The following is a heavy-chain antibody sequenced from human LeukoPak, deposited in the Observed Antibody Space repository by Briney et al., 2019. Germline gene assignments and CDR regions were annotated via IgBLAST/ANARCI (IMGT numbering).Heavy chain of an antibody. V-gene: IGHV4-34*01. CDR3: ARGETTVTEYYYYYYMDV. Sequence: PSETLSLTCAVYGGSFSGYYWSWIRQPPGKGLEWIGEINHSGSTNYNPSLKSRVTISVDTSKNQFSLKLSSVAAADTAVYYCARGETTVTEYYYYYYMDVWGKGTTVTVSS. D-gene: IGHD4-17*01. CDR2: INHSGST. J-gene: IGHJ6*03. CDR1: GGSFSGYY.